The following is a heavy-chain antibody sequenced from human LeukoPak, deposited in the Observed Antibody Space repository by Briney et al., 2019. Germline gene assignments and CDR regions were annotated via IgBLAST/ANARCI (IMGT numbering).Heavy chain of an antibody. Sequence: SETLSLTCTVSGGSVSSPDYYWSWIRQPPGKGLEWIGYIYYSGSTYYNPSLKSRVTISVDTSKNQFSLKLSSVTAADTAVYYCARQRFRDGYSPSFDYWGQGTLVTVSS. D-gene: IGHD5-24*01. CDR1: GGSVSSPDYY. CDR3: ARQRFRDGYSPSFDY. V-gene: IGHV4-30-4*01. CDR2: IYYSGST. J-gene: IGHJ4*02.